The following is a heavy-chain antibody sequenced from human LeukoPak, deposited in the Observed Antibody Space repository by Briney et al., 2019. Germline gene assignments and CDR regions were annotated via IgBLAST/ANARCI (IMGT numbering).Heavy chain of an antibody. Sequence: GGSLRLSCAASGFTFSSYAMHWVRQAPGKGLEWVAVISYDGSNNYYADSVKGRFTISRDNSKNTLYLQMNSLRAEDTAVYYCARDRQPYSGYDLYSWGQGTLVTVSS. V-gene: IGHV3-30*04. D-gene: IGHD5-12*01. CDR2: ISYDGSNN. CDR3: ARDRQPYSGYDLYS. CDR1: GFTFSSYA. J-gene: IGHJ4*02.